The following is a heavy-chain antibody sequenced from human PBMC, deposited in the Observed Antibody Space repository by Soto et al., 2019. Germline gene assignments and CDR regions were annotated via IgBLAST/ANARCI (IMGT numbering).Heavy chain of an antibody. Sequence: SETLSLTSTVSGGSVSNSNYYWGWIRQSPGKGLEWIGSVYYRGRSYSKSSVKSRVTISVDTSKNQFSLNLNSVTASDTAVYFCVSQRTSVLTQAYFDYWGPGALVTVSS. V-gene: IGHV4-39*01. CDR1: GGSVSNSNYY. CDR3: VSQRTSVLTQAYFDY. CDR2: VYYRGRS. J-gene: IGHJ4*02. D-gene: IGHD2-8*01.